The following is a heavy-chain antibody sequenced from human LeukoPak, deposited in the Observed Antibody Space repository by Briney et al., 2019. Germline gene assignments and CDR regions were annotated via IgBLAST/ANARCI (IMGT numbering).Heavy chain of an antibody. J-gene: IGHJ4*02. CDR3: ARARSALFDS. CDR1: GDSVSIISAT. CDR2: TYYRSKCSY. V-gene: IGHV6-1*01. Sequence: SPTLSLTCAISGDSVSIISATWNWVRQSPSRGLEWLGRTYYRSKCSYDYSLSLKSQITITQDTSKNRFSLHLNSVTPEDTAVYYCARARSALFDSWGQGTLVTVSS. D-gene: IGHD6-19*01.